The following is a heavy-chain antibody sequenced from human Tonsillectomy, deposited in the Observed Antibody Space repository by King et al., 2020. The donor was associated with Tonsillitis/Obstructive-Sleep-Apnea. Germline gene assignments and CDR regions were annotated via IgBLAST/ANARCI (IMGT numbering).Heavy chain of an antibody. CDR3: AKEFEDWSGYYTAGAFDV. CDR1: GFTFDDYA. V-gene: IGHV3-9*01. D-gene: IGHD3-3*01. CDR2: IHWNSGSI. J-gene: IGHJ3*01. Sequence: VQLVESGGGLVQPGRSLRLSCAASGFTFDDYAMHWVRQAPGKGLEWVSGIHWNSGSIDYADSVKGRFTISRDNAKNFLYLQMNSLRAEDTALYYCAKEFEDWSGYYTAGAFDVWGQGTMVTVSS.